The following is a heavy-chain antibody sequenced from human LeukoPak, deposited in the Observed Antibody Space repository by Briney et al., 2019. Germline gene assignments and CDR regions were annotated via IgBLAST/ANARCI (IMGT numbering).Heavy chain of an antibody. CDR2: IYYSGST. Sequence: SETLSLTCTVSGGSISSSSYYWGWIRQPPGKGLEWIGSIYYSGSTYYNPSLKSGATISVNTSRNHFSLKLSSVTAADTAMYYCASLTMVVTPPDYWGKGTLVTVSS. V-gene: IGHV4-39*02. J-gene: IGHJ4*02. CDR1: GGSISSSSYY. CDR3: ASLTMVVTPPDY. D-gene: IGHD4-23*01.